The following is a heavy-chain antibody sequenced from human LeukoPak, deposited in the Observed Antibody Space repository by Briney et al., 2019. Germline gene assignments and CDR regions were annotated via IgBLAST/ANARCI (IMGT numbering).Heavy chain of an antibody. CDR2: IYPSDSDT. CDR1: GYSFTSYW. V-gene: IGHV5-51*01. Sequence: GESLKISCKASGYSFTSYWIGWVRQMPGKGLEWMGIIYPSDSDTRYSPSFQGRVTISADKSINTAYLQWSSLKASDTAMYYCARSIRYYYDSSGYWWFDPWGQGTLVTVSS. CDR3: ARSIRYYYDSSGYWWFDP. J-gene: IGHJ5*02. D-gene: IGHD3-22*01.